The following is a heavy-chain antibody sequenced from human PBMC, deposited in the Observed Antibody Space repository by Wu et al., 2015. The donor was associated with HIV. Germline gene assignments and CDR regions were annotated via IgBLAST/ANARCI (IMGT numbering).Heavy chain of an antibody. CDR2: ISAYNGYT. D-gene: IGHD3-10*01. V-gene: IGHV1-18*01. J-gene: IGHJ4*02. Sequence: QVQLVQSGAEVKKPGASVKVSCKASGYTFTSYGISWVRQAPGQGLEWMGWISAYNGYTNYAQKLQGRVTMTTDTSTSTAYMELRSLRSEDTAMYFCARTLGSLWFGELAIWGQGTLVTVSS. CDR3: ARTLGSLWFGELAI. CDR1: GYTFTSYG.